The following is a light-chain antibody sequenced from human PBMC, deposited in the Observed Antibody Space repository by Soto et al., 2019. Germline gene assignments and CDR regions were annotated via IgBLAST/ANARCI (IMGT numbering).Light chain of an antibody. CDR3: GTWDLSLGADV. CDR2: ETN. Sequence: QSVLTQPPSVSAGPGQKVTISCSGSSSNIGDNYVSWYQHLPGTAPKLLIYETNKRPSGIPDRFSGSKSGTSATLGITGLQTGDEADYYCGTWDLSLGADVFGTGTKVTVL. V-gene: IGLV1-51*02. J-gene: IGLJ1*01. CDR1: SSNIGDNY.